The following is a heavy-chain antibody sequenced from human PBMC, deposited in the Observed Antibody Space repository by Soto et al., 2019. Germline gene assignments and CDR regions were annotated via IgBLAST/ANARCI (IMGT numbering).Heavy chain of an antibody. CDR3: GRAGRPYYYNMDV. D-gene: IGHD6-6*01. Sequence: GSLRLSCAASGFTFSDYYMSWIRQAPGKGLEWVSYISSSGSTIYYADSVKGRFTISRDNAKNSLYLQMNSLRAEDTAVYYCGRAGRPYYYNMDVWVKGTRVTVP. CDR1: GFTFSDYY. V-gene: IGHV3-11*01. J-gene: IGHJ6*03. CDR2: ISSSGSTI.